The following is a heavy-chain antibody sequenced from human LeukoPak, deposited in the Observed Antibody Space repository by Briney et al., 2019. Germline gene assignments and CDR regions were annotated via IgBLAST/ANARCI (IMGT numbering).Heavy chain of an antibody. D-gene: IGHD2-21*02. CDR2: IWYDGSNK. CDR1: GFTFSSYG. CDR3: AKDSPYCGGDCYFDY. J-gene: IGHJ4*02. Sequence: PGGSLRLSCGASGFTFSSYGMHWVRQAPGKGLEWVAVIWYDGSNKYYADSVKGRFTISRDNSKNTLYLQMNSLRAEDTAVYYCAKDSPYCGGDCYFDYWGQGTLVTVSS. V-gene: IGHV3-33*06.